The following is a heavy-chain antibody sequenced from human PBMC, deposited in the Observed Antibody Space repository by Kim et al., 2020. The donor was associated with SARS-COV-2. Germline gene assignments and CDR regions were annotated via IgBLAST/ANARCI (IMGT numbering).Heavy chain of an antibody. V-gene: IGHV3-21*01. D-gene: IGHD5-12*01. Sequence: VQSRCTISRGNAKNSLYLQMNSLRAEDTAVYYCASFGYRGYDRDWYFDLWGRGTLVTVSS. CDR3: ASFGYRGYDRDWYFDL. J-gene: IGHJ2*01.